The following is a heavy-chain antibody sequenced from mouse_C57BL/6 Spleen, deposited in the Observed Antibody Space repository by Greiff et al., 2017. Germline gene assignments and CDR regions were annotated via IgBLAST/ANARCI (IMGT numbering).Heavy chain of an antibody. J-gene: IGHJ3*01. Sequence: EVQLQQSGAELVKPGASVKLSCTASGFNIKDYYMHWVKQRTEQGLEWIGRIDPEDGETKYAQKFQGKATLTADTSSNTAYLQLSSLTSEDSAVYFGARSGDSSFAYWGQGTLVTVSA. CDR3: ARSGDSSFAY. D-gene: IGHD3-1*01. CDR2: IDPEDGET. CDR1: GFNIKDYY. V-gene: IGHV14-2*01.